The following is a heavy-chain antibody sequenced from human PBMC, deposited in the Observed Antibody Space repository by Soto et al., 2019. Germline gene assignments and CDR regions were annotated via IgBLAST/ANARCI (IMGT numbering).Heavy chain of an antibody. D-gene: IGHD3-10*01. J-gene: IGHJ1*01. CDR3: AKDFRMVRGVIVSPPILSEYFQH. V-gene: IGHV3-23*01. CDR1: GFTFSSYA. Sequence: GGSLRLSCAASGFTFSSYAMSWVRQAPGKGLEWVSAISGSGGSTYYADSVKGRFTISRDNSKNTLYLQMNSLRAEDTAVYYCAKDFRMVRGVIVSPPILSEYFQHWGQGTLVTVSS. CDR2: ISGSGGST.